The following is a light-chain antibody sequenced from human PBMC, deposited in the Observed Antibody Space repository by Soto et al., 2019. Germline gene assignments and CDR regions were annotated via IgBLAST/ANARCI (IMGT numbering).Light chain of an antibody. CDR1: QGISNH. J-gene: IGKJ5*01. V-gene: IGKV1-9*01. CDR3: QQLHGYPIT. Sequence: IQLIQSPSSLSASVGARVPITCRASQGISNHLAWYQQKPGKAPKLLIYAASTLQGGVPSRFSGSGSGTDFTLTISSMQPEDFATYFCQQLHGYPITFGQGTRLEIK. CDR2: AAS.